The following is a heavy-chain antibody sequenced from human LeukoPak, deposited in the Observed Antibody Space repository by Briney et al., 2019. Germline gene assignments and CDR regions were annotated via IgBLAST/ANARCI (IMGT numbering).Heavy chain of an antibody. Sequence: PGGSLRLSCAASGFTFSTYEMTWVRQAPGKGLDWVSTISGGGTRTYYADSVGGRFTISRDNSKNTHYLQMDSLRVEDTAIYYCAKQGENSGWGSFDHWGQGILVTVSS. D-gene: IGHD6-19*01. J-gene: IGHJ4*02. V-gene: IGHV3-23*01. CDR1: GFTFSTYE. CDR3: AKQGENSGWGSFDH. CDR2: ISGGGTRT.